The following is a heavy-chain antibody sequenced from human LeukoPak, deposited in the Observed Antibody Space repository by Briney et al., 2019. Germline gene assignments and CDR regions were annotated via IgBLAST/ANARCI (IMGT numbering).Heavy chain of an antibody. D-gene: IGHD3-3*01. CDR2: ISSSSSTI. CDR3: ARRSGYLSYYYYYYMDV. Sequence: GGSLRLSCAASGFTFSSYSMNWVRQAPEKGLEWVSYISSSSSTIYYADSVKGRFTISRDNAKNSLYLQMNSLRAEDTAVYYCARRSGYLSYYYYYYMDVWGKGTTVTVSS. J-gene: IGHJ6*03. V-gene: IGHV3-48*04. CDR1: GFTFSSYS.